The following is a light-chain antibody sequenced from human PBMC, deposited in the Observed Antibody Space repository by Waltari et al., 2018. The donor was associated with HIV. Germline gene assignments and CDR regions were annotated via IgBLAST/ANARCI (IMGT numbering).Light chain of an antibody. CDR2: GTN. CDR1: SLRSYY. CDR3: FSRDTSVNHWV. Sequence: SSELTQDPAVSVALGQTVRITCQGDSLRSYYASWYQQKPGQAPVLVIYGTNNRPSGISDRLSGSTSGNTASFTISGAQAEDEGDYYCFSRDTSVNHWVFGGGTKVTVL. J-gene: IGLJ3*02. V-gene: IGLV3-19*01.